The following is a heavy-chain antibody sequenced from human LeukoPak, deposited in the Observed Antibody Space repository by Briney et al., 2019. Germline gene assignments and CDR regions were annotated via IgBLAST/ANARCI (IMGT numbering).Heavy chain of an antibody. CDR2: INPNSGGT. Sequence: GASVKVSCKASGYTFTGYYMHWVRQAPGQGLEWMGRINPNSGGTNYAQKFQGRVTMTRDTSISTAYMELSRLRSDDTAVYYCARDRRKILTGFVYCGQGTLVTVSS. J-gene: IGHJ4*02. CDR3: ARDRRKILTGFVY. V-gene: IGHV1-2*06. CDR1: GYTFTGYY. D-gene: IGHD3-9*01.